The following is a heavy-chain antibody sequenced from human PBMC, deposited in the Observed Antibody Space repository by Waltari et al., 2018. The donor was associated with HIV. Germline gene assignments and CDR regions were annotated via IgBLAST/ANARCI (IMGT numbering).Heavy chain of an antibody. Sequence: QVQLVESGGGVVQPGTSLRLSCAASGFTFSDYGIHWVRQAPGKGLEGVAVISYDGNNRNHAESVKGRFSISRDNSKNTLYLQMNSLRVEDTAVYYCARGMGYGGSAEGFDYWGQGTLVTVSS. D-gene: IGHD5-18*01. CDR2: ISYDGNNR. V-gene: IGHV3-30*03. J-gene: IGHJ4*02. CDR1: GFTFSDYG. CDR3: ARGMGYGGSAEGFDY.